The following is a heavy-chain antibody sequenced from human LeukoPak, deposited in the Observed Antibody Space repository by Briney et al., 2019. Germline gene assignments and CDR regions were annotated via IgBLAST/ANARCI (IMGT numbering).Heavy chain of an antibody. Sequence: SGTLSLTCTVSGASVTTHYWSWIRQPPGKGLEWIGNIFYRGINSYHSSYDSSIQSRVTMSIDTSKNQVSLNLTSVTAADTAVYYSASKPVVPGSQGHYVDPWDQGTLVTVSS. CDR3: ASKPVVPGSQGHYVDP. D-gene: IGHD4-23*01. J-gene: IGHJ5*02. V-gene: IGHV4-59*02. CDR2: IFYRGINSYHS. CDR1: GASVTTHY.